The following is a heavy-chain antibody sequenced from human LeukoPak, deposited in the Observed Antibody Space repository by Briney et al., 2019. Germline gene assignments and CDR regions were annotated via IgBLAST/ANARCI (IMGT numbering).Heavy chain of an antibody. V-gene: IGHV1-2*06. CDR1: GYTFSGYY. J-gene: IGHJ4*02. D-gene: IGHD3-22*01. CDR3: ERGPETYYYDSSGFVAY. CDR2: IIPNSGGT. Sequence: ASVKVSCKASGYTFSGYYMHWVRQAPGQGLEWMGRIIPNSGGTNYAQKFQGRVTMTRDTSISTAYMELSRLRSDDTAMYYCERGPETYYYDSSGFVAYWGQGTLVTVSS.